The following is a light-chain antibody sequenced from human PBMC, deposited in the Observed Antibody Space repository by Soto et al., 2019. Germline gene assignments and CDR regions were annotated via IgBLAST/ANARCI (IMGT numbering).Light chain of an antibody. V-gene: IGKV1-27*01. CDR1: QGIGTS. J-gene: IGKJ4*01. Sequence: DIQMTQSPSSLSASVGDRVTITCRASQGIGTSLVWYQQKPGKAPRLLIHGASTFQSGVPSRFSGSGSGPAFTLIISSLQPEDVAMYYCQKYNAAPLSFGAGTKVEIK. CDR2: GAS. CDR3: QKYNAAPLS.